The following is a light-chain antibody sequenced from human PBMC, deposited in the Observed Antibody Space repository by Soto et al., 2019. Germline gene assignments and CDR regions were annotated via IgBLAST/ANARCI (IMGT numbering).Light chain of an antibody. J-gene: IGKJ1*01. CDR2: AAS. V-gene: IGKV1-27*01. Sequence: DIQMTQSPSSLSASVGDRVTITCRASQGISNYLGWYQQKPGKVPKLLIYAASTLQSGVPSRFSGSGSGTDFTLTISSLQLEDVATYYCQEYNSAPRTTGHGTKVEIK. CDR3: QEYNSAPRT. CDR1: QGISNY.